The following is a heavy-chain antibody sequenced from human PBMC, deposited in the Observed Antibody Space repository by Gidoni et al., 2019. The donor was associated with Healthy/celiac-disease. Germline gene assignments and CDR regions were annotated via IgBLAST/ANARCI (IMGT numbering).Heavy chain of an antibody. D-gene: IGHD2-2*01. CDR3: GSMPYYYYMDV. CDR2: IYYSGST. Sequence: QLQLQESGPGLVQPSETLSLTCTVSGGSISSSSYYWGWIRQPPGKGLEWIGSIYYSGSTYYNPSLKSRVTISVDTSKNQFSLKLSSVTAADTAVYYCGSMPYYYYMDVWGKGTTVTVSS. V-gene: IGHV4-39*01. J-gene: IGHJ6*03. CDR1: GGSISSSSYY.